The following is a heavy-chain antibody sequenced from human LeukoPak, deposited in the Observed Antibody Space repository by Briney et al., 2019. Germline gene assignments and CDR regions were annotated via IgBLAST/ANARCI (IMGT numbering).Heavy chain of an antibody. J-gene: IGHJ3*02. CDR1: GFTFSSYW. Sequence: GSLRLACAASGFTFSSYWMSWVRQAPGKGLEWVSATSGSGGSLYYADSVEGRFTISRDNSKNMLYLQMNSLRAEDTAVYYCAKESKIDDILTGYLRAAGKGDAFDIWGQGTMVTVSS. V-gene: IGHV3-23*01. D-gene: IGHD3-9*01. CDR2: TSGSGGSL. CDR3: AKESKIDDILTGYLRAAGKGDAFDI.